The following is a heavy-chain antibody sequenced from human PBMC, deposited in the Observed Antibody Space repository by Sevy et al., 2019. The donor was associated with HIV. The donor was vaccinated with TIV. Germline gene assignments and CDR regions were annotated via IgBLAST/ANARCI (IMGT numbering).Heavy chain of an antibody. CDR2: ISADGSNI. D-gene: IGHD6-19*01. J-gene: IGHJ4*02. CDR3: ARDMTVAGPSTVDF. CDR1: GFTFSTYW. V-gene: IGHV3-74*01. Sequence: GSLRLSCAASGFTFSTYWMHWVRQFPGTGLAWVARISADGSNIIYADSVKGRFTISRDNAKNTLYLQMNSLRAEDTAIYYCARDMTVAGPSTVDFWGQGILVTVSS.